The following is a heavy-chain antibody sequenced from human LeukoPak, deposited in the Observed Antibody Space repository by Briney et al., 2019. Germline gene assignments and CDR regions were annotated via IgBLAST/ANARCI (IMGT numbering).Heavy chain of an antibody. V-gene: IGHV1-2*02. D-gene: IGHD3-3*01. CDR1: GYTFTAYY. CDR2: INPNSGGT. CDR3: ARDRLYDFWRAYYGFDP. Sequence: GASVKVSCKASGYTFTAYYIHWVRQAPGQGLEWMGWINPNSGGTKYAQKFQGRVTMTRDTSISTAYMELSRLRPDDTAIYYCARDRLYDFWRAYYGFDPWGQGTLVTVSS. J-gene: IGHJ5*02.